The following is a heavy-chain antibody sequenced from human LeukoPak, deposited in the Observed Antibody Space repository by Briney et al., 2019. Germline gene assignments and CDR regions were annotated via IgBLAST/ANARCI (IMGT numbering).Heavy chain of an antibody. D-gene: IGHD3-10*01. Sequence: SETLSLTCTVSGGSISSYYWSWIRQPAGKGLEWIGRIYTSGSTNYNPPLKSRVTMSVGTSKNQFSLKLSSVTAADTAVYYRARDQYYYGSGSYGLDYWGQGTLVTVSS. V-gene: IGHV4-4*07. CDR2: IYTSGST. CDR3: ARDQYYYGSGSYGLDY. J-gene: IGHJ4*02. CDR1: GGSISSYY.